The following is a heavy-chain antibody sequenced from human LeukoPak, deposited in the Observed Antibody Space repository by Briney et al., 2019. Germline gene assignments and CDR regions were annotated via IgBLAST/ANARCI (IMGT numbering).Heavy chain of an antibody. Sequence: KPSETLPLTCAVYGGSFSGYYWSWIRQPPGKGLEWIGEINHSGSTNYNPSLKSRVTISVDTSKNQFSLKLSSVTAADTAVYYCAREGPHYDFWSGYYPLDYWGQGTLVTVSS. D-gene: IGHD3-3*01. CDR1: GGSFSGYY. V-gene: IGHV4-34*01. CDR2: INHSGST. CDR3: AREGPHYDFWSGYYPLDY. J-gene: IGHJ4*02.